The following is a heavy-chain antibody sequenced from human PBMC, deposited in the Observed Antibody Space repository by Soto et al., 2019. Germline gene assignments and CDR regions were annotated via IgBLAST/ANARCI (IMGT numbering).Heavy chain of an antibody. CDR1: GYTFTGYY. D-gene: IGHD4-17*01. Sequence: ASVKVSCKASGYTFTGYYMHWVRQAPGQGLEWKGWINPNSGGTNYAQKFQGWVTMTRDTSISTAYMELSRLRSDDTAVYYCATGKGATTVVTPWGAFDIWGQGTMVTVSS. V-gene: IGHV1-2*04. CDR2: INPNSGGT. J-gene: IGHJ3*02. CDR3: ATGKGATTVVTPWGAFDI.